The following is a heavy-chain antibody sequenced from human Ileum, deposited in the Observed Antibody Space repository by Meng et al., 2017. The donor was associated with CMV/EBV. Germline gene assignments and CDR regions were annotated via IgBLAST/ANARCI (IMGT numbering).Heavy chain of an antibody. Sequence: GGSLRLSCAASGFTFSSYEMNWVRQAPGKGLEWVSYISSSGITIYYADSVKGRFTISKDNAKNSLYLQMNSLRAEDTSVYYCARDGGYDSSGYYDYWGQGTLVTVSS. D-gene: IGHD3-22*01. CDR3: ARDGGYDSSGYYDY. CDR2: ISSSGITI. V-gene: IGHV3-48*03. J-gene: IGHJ4*02. CDR1: GFTFSSYE.